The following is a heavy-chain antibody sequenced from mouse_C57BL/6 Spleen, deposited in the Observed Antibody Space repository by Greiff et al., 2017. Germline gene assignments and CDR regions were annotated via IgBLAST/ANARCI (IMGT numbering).Heavy chain of an antibody. V-gene: IGHV5-17*01. D-gene: IGHD1-1*01. CDR1: GFTFSDYG. J-gene: IGHJ4*01. CDR3: ARVDYGSSLYYAMDY. CDR2: ISSGSSTI. Sequence: EVKLMASGGGLVKPGGSLKLSCAASGFTFSDYGMHWVRQAPEKGLEWVAYISSGSSTIYYADTVKGRFTISRDNAKNTLFLQMTSLRSEDTAMYYCARVDYGSSLYYAMDYWGQGASVTVSS.